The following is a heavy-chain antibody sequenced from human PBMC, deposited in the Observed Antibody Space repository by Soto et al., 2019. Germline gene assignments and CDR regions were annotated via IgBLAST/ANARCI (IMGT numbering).Heavy chain of an antibody. D-gene: IGHD5-12*01. CDR3: ARNIEGTITLDY. V-gene: IGHV1-3*04. CDR2: INTGNGNT. CDR1: GYTFTSYA. J-gene: IGHJ4*02. Sequence: ASVKVSCKASGYTFTSYAMHWVRQAPGQRLEWMGWINTGNGNTKYSQKFQGRVTITRDTSASTAYMELSSLRSEDTAVYYCARNIEGTITLDYWGQGTLVTVSS.